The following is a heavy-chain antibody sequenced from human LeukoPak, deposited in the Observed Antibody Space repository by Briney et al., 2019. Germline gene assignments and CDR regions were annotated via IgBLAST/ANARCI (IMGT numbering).Heavy chain of an antibody. Sequence: GASVNVSCKASGGTVSSSAISWVRQAPGHGPEWMGGIIPIFGTANYAQKFQGRVTITADESTSTAYMKLSSLKSEDTAVYYCARGWARDYGYFDYWGQGTLVTVSS. CDR3: ARGWARDYGYFDY. CDR1: GGTVSSSA. J-gene: IGHJ4*02. CDR2: IIPIFGTA. D-gene: IGHD4-17*01. V-gene: IGHV1-69*13.